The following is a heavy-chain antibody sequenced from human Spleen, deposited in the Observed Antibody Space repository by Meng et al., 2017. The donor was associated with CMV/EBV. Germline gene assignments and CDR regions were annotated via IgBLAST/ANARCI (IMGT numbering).Heavy chain of an antibody. D-gene: IGHD6-6*01. CDR3: TTGAYSSSSYFDY. J-gene: IGHJ4*02. Sequence: SGFTFSNAWMSWVRQAPGKGLEWVDRIKSKTDGGTTDYAATVKSRFTISRDDSKNTLYLQMNSLKTEDTAVYYCTTGAYSSSSYFDYWGQGTLVTVSS. CDR2: IKSKTDGGTT. CDR1: GFTFSNAW. V-gene: IGHV3-15*01.